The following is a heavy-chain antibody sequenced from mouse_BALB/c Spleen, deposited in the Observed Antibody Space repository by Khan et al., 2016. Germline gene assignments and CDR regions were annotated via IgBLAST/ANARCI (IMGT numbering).Heavy chain of an antibody. J-gene: IGHJ2*01. CDR1: GYSITSDYA. D-gene: IGHD1-1*01. Sequence: EVQLQESGPGLVKPSQSLSLTCTVTGYSITSDYAWNWIRQFPGNKLEWMGYISYSGSTSYNPSLKSRISITRDTSKNQFFLQLDSVTTEDTATDYCARGRSYYFGYWGQGTTLTVSS. CDR3: ARGRSYYFGY. CDR2: ISYSGST. V-gene: IGHV3-2*02.